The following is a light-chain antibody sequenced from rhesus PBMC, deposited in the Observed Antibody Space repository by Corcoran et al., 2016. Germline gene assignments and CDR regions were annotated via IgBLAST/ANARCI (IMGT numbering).Light chain of an antibody. V-gene: IGLV2S9*01. J-gene: IGLJ6*01. CDR1: NSDIGGYND. CDR3: CSYRAGSTFV. CDR2: DVS. Sequence: QSALTQPPSVSKALGQSVTISCTGTNSDIGGYNDVSWYQQFPGKVPKLLIYDVSKRPSGVSDRFSGSKSGNTASLTISGLQAADEADYYCCSYRAGSTFVFGSGAKLTVL.